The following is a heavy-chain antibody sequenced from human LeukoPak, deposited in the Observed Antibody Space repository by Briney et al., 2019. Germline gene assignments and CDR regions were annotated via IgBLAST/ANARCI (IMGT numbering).Heavy chain of an antibody. CDR3: ARGVTAALAEYFQH. D-gene: IGHD2-2*01. J-gene: IGHJ1*01. Sequence: AGGSLRLSCAASEFTFTSYELNWVRQAPGKGLEWVSYISSSGNTISYADSVKGRFTISRDNAKNSLYLQMNSLRAEDTAVYYCARGVTAALAEYFQHWGQGTLVTVSS. CDR2: ISSSGNTI. V-gene: IGHV3-48*03. CDR1: EFTFTSYE.